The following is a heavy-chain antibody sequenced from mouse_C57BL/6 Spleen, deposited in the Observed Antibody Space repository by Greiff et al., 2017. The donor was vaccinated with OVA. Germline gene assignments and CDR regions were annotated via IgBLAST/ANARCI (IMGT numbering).Heavy chain of an antibody. J-gene: IGHJ2*01. D-gene: IGHD1-1*01. Sequence: VQLQQPGAELVKPGASVKLSCKASGYTFTSYWMHWVKQRPGQGLEWIGMIHPNSGSTNYNEKFKSKATLTVDKSSSTAYMQLSSLTSEDAVVYYCARPLLRSYYFDYWGQGTTLTVSS. CDR1: GYTFTSYW. CDR2: IHPNSGST. CDR3: ARPLLRSYYFDY. V-gene: IGHV1-64*01.